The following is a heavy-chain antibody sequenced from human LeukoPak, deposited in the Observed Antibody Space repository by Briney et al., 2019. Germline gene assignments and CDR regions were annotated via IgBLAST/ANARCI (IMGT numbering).Heavy chain of an antibody. V-gene: IGHV4-34*01. D-gene: IGHD7-27*01. CDR2: INHSGST. Sequence: SETLSLTCAVYGGSFSGYYWSWIRQPPGKGLEWIGEINHSGSTNYNPSLKSRVTISVDTSKNQFSLKLSSVTAADTAVYYCAREGMGMPGYFDYWGQGTLVTVSS. J-gene: IGHJ4*02. CDR1: GGSFSGYY. CDR3: AREGMGMPGYFDY.